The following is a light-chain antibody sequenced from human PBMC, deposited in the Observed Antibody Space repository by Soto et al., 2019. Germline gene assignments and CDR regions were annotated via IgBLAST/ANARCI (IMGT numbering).Light chain of an antibody. CDR1: QDISNY. V-gene: IGKV1-33*01. Sequence: DIQMTQSPSSLSASVRDRVTITCQASQDISNYLNWYQHKPGKAPKLLICDASNLEPGVPSRFSGRGSGTDFTFTISSLQPEDIATYYCQQYANLPFTFGPGTKVDIK. J-gene: IGKJ3*01. CDR3: QQYANLPFT. CDR2: DAS.